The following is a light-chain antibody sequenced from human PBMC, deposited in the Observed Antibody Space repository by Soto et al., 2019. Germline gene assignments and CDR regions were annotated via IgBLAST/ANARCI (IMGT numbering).Light chain of an antibody. Sequence: DIQLTQSPSTLSASVGDRVTLTCRAAQSLNSRLAWYQHRPGKAPRLLIYDASTLESGVPSRFSGSGSGTEFTLTINNLQPDDLAVYYCQQYGSSPWTFGQGTKVEIK. CDR2: DAS. J-gene: IGKJ1*01. CDR1: QSLNSR. V-gene: IGKV1-5*01. CDR3: QQYGSSPWT.